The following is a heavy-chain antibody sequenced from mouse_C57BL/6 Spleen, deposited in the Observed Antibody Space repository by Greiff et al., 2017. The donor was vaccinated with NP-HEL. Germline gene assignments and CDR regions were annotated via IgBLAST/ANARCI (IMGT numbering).Heavy chain of an antibody. CDR1: GFNIKDDY. CDR3: TPSYSPYDY. CDR2: IDPENGDT. V-gene: IGHV14-4*01. D-gene: IGHD2-12*01. J-gene: IGHJ2*01. Sequence: VQLQQSGAELVRPGASVKLSCTASGFNIKDDYMHWVKQRPEQGLEWIGWIDPENGDTEYASKFQGKATITADTSSNTAYLQLSSLTSKDTAVYYCTPSYSPYDYWGKGATLTVSS.